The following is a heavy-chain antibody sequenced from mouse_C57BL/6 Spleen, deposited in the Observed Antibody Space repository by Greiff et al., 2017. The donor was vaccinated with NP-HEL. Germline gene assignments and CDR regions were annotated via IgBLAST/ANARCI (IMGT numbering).Heavy chain of an antibody. J-gene: IGHJ4*01. CDR2: INPSSGYT. Sequence: QVQLKQSGAELARPGASVKMSCKASGYTFTSYTMHWVKQRPGQGLEWIGYINPSSGYTKYNQKFKDKATLTADKSSSTAYMQLSSLTSEDSAVYYCAVGFYYAMDYWGQGTSVTVSS. CDR1: GYTFTSYT. CDR3: AVGFYYAMDY. V-gene: IGHV1-4*01.